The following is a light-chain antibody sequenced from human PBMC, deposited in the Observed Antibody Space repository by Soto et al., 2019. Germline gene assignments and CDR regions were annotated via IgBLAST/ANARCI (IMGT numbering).Light chain of an antibody. CDR1: NSNIGSNT. Sequence: QAVVTQPPSASGTPGQRVTISCSGSNSNIGSNTVNWYQQLPGTAPELLIYRNDQRPSGVPDRFSGSKSGTSASLAISGLQSEDEADYYCAAWDGSLKGVVFGGGTKLTVL. CDR2: RND. J-gene: IGLJ2*01. V-gene: IGLV1-44*01. CDR3: AAWDGSLKGVV.